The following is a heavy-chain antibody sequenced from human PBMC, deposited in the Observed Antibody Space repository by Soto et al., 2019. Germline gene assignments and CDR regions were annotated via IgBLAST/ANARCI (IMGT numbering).Heavy chain of an antibody. J-gene: IGHJ4*02. CDR2: IIPIFGTA. CDR3: ARVYCSGGGCYGIDY. V-gene: IGHV1-69*13. CDR1: GGTFSSYA. Sequence: ASVKVSCKASGGTFSSYAISWVRQAPGQGLEWMGGIIPIFGTANYAQKFQGRVTITADESTSTAYLDLSSLRSEDTAVYYCARVYCSGGGCYGIDYWGQGTLVTVSS. D-gene: IGHD2-15*01.